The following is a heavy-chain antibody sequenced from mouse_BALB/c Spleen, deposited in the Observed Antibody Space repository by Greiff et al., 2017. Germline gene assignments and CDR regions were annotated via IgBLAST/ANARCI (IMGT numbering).Heavy chain of an antibody. CDR3: ARRLYGNYVGYFDV. D-gene: IGHD2-1*01. Sequence: EVQLQQSGPELVKPGASVKISCKTSGYTFTEYTMHWVKQSHGKSLEWIGGINPNYDSTSYNQKFKGKATLTVDKSSSTAYMELRSLTSEDTAVYYCARRLYGNYVGYFDVWGAGTTVTVSS. CDR2: INPNYDST. V-gene: IGHV1-18*01. J-gene: IGHJ1*01. CDR1: GYTFTEYT.